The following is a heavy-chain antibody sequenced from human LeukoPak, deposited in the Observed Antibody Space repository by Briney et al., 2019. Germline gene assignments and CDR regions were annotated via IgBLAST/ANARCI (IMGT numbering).Heavy chain of an antibody. J-gene: IGHJ6*03. CDR1: GYTFTSYG. D-gene: IGHD6-19*01. CDR3: ARLAGTSSGWPYYYYYYYMDV. CDR2: ISAYNGNT. Sequence: GASVKVSCKASGYTFTSYGISWVRQAPGQGLEWMGWISAYNGNTNYAQKLQGRVTMTTDTSTSTAYMELSSLRSDDTAVYYCARLAGTSSGWPYYYYYYYMDVWGKGTTVTVSS. V-gene: IGHV1-18*01.